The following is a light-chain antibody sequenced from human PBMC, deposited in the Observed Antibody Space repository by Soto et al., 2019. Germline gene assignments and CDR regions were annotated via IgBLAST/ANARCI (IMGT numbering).Light chain of an antibody. Sequence: QSALTQPASVSGSPGQSITISCTGSSSDIGSYNYVSWYPHHPGKAPNPLIYDVSIRPSGVSDRFSASKSGNTASLTISGLQAEDEADYYCNSYTRTTALRLFGGGTKLTVL. J-gene: IGLJ2*01. CDR1: SSDIGSYNY. CDR3: NSYTRTTALRL. V-gene: IGLV2-14*03. CDR2: DVS.